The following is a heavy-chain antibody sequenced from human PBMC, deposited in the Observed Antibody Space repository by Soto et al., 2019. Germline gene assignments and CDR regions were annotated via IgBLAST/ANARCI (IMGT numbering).Heavy chain of an antibody. J-gene: IGHJ4*02. CDR1: GFTFSSYS. CDR2: ISSSSSYI. Sequence: GGSLRLSCAASGFTFSSYSMNWVRQAPGKGLEWVSSISSSSSYIYYADSVKGRFTIPRDNAKNSLYLQMNSLRAEDTAVYYCARGHVDTDMVFDYWGQGTLVTVSS. V-gene: IGHV3-21*01. CDR3: ARGHVDTDMVFDY. D-gene: IGHD5-18*01.